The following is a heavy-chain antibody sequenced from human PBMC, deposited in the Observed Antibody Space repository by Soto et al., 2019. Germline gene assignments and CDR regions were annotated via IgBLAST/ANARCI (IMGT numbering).Heavy chain of an antibody. CDR1: GGSISRHY. Sequence: QVQLQESGPGLVKPSETLSLTCTVSGGSISRHYWSWIRQPPGKGLEWIGYIYYSGSTNYNPSLKRRVTISVDTSKNQFSLKLSSVTAADTAVYYCARHSSDWFIDVWGQGTTVTVSS. V-gene: IGHV4-59*08. J-gene: IGHJ6*02. CDR2: IYYSGST. CDR3: ARHSSDWFIDV. D-gene: IGHD6-19*01.